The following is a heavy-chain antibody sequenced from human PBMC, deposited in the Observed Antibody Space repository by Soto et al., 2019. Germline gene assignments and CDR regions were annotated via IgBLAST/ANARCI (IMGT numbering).Heavy chain of an antibody. D-gene: IGHD1-20*01. CDR1: GASISGSYYY. CDR3: ATSQKGYNWNYFDH. J-gene: IGHJ4*02. Sequence: PSETLSLTCAVSGASISGSYYYWAWLRQSPGEGPEWIGSVFYTGFTSYNPSLESRVSVSVDTSKSQFSLKLSAVTAADMAVYYCATSQKGYNWNYFDHWGQGALVTVSS. V-gene: IGHV4-39*01. CDR2: VFYTGFT.